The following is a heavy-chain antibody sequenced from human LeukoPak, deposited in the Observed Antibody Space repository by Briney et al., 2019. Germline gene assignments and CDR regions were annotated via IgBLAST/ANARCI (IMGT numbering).Heavy chain of an antibody. J-gene: IGHJ6*03. CDR1: GFTFSSYS. CDR2: ISSSSSTI. Sequence: GGSLRLSCAASGFTFSSYSMNWVRQAPGKGLEWVSYISSSSSTIYYADSVKGRFTISRDNAKNSLYLQMNSLRSEDTAVYYCARDPGRPGANYDFWSGYYYYYMDVWGKGTTVTVSS. D-gene: IGHD3-3*01. V-gene: IGHV3-48*04. CDR3: ARDPGRPGANYDFWSGYYYYYMDV.